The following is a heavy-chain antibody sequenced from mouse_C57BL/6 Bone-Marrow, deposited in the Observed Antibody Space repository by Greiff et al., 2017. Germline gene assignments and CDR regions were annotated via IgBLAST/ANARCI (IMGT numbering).Heavy chain of an antibody. CDR2: IDPEDGET. J-gene: IGHJ3*01. CDR3: AAHYYGIPAWFAY. D-gene: IGHD1-1*01. CDR1: GFNIKDYY. Sequence: EVQLVESGAELVKPGASVKLSCTASGFNIKDYYMHWVKQRTEQGLEWIGRIDPEDGETKYAPKFQGKATITADTSSNTAYLQRSSLTSEDTAVYYCAAHYYGIPAWFAYWGQGTLVTVSA. V-gene: IGHV14-2*01.